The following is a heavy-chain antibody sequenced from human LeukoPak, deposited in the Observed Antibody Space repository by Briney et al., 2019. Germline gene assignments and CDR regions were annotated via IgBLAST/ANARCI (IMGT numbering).Heavy chain of an antibody. CDR3: ASLRYYGSAD. Sequence: SETLSLTCTVSGGSINTVTYYWGWIRRPPGKGLEWIGSIYYSGTTHNNASLEGRVTISVDTSKNQFSLRLTSVTAADTAVYYCASLRYYGSADWGQGTLVTASS. D-gene: IGHD3-10*01. CDR2: IYYSGTT. J-gene: IGHJ4*02. V-gene: IGHV4-39*01. CDR1: GGSINTVTYY.